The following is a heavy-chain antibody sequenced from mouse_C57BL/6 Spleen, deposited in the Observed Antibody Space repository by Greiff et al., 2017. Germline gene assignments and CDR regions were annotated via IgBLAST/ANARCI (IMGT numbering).Heavy chain of an antibody. V-gene: IGHV1-64*01. CDR1: GYNFTSYW. Sequence: QVQLKQPGAELVKPGASVKLSCKASGYNFTSYWMHWVKQRPGQGLEWIGMIHPNSGSTTYNEKFKSKATLTVDKSSNTAYMQLSSLTSEDSAVYYCARGSGSSAWCAYGGQGTLVTVSA. J-gene: IGHJ3*01. CDR3: ARGSGSSAWCAY. CDR2: IHPNSGST. D-gene: IGHD1-1*01.